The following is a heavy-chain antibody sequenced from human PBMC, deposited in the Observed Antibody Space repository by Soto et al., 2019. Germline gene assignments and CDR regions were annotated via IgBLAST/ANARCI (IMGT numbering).Heavy chain of an antibody. J-gene: IGHJ6*04. CDR2: ISGSGGST. Sequence: PGGSLRLCCAASGFTFSSYAMSWVRQAPGKGLEWVSAISGSGGSTYYADSVKGRFTISRDNSKNTLYLQMNSLRAEDTAVYYCVKEGGICSSTSCWVYDFWSAQLWMAVWGNGIPVTVSA. CDR1: GFTFSSYA. V-gene: IGHV3-23*01. D-gene: IGHD2-2*01. CDR3: VKEGGICSSTSCWVYDFWSAQLWMAV.